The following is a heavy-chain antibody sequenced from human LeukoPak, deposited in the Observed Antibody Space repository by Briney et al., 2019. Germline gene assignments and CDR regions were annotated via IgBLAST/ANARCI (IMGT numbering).Heavy chain of an antibody. J-gene: IGHJ4*02. CDR1: GFTFDDYA. CDR2: ISWNSGNI. D-gene: IGHD4-11*01. V-gene: IGHV3-9*01. CDR3: AREAYSNYDA. Sequence: PGGSLRLSCAASGFTFDDYAMHWVRQAPGKGLEWVSGISWNSGNIGYADSVKGRFTISRDNAKNSLYLQMNSLRAEDTAVYYCAREAYSNYDAWGQGTLVTVSS.